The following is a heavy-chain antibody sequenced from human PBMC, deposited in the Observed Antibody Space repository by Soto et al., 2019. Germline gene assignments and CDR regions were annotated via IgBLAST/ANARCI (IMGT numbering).Heavy chain of an antibody. CDR1: GGTFNTYA. J-gene: IGHJ4*02. CDR2: IFPMFDVP. CDR3: ARSVGSGGVIGGFDY. D-gene: IGHD3-16*02. Sequence: QVQLVQSGPEMKKPGSAVKVSCKASGGTFNTYAMNWVRQVPGQGLEWMGGIFPMFDVPRYAQKFQGRVTMTLDESSTTAYMDRSSLRFDDTAVYYCARSVGSGGVIGGFDYWGQGTLVSV. V-gene: IGHV1-69*19.